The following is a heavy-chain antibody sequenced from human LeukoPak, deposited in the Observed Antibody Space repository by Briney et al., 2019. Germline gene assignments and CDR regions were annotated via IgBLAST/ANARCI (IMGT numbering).Heavy chain of an antibody. CDR2: IIPLLGIA. CDR3: VRDDAVSAYAAGDY. Sequence: ASVKVSCKASGGIFTSYTISWVRQAPGQGLEWMGRIIPLLGIANYAQKFQGRVTIVAEKSTRTVYMHLTSLTSGDTAIYYCVRDDAVSAYAAGDYWGQGTLVTVSS. J-gene: IGHJ4*02. CDR1: GGIFTSYT. V-gene: IGHV1-69*04. D-gene: IGHD5-12*01.